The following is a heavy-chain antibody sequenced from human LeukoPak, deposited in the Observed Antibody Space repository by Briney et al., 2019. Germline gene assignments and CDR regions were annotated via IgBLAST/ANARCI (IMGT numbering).Heavy chain of an antibody. CDR3: ASLDY. CDR2: IHSDGSST. Sequence: PGGSLRLSCAASGFTFSIYWVHWVRQAPGKGLVWVSSIHSDGSSTSYADSVKGRFTISTDNAKNTLYLQMNTLRAEDTAVYYCASLDYWGQGTPVTVSS. CDR1: GFTFSIYW. J-gene: IGHJ4*02. V-gene: IGHV3-74*01.